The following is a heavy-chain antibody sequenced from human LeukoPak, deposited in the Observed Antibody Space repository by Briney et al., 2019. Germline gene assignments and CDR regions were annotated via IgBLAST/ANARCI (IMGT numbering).Heavy chain of an antibody. J-gene: IGHJ4*02. CDR1: GGSISSYY. CDR2: IYYSGST. Sequence: SETLSLTCSVSGGSISSYYWSWIRQPPGKGREWIGYIYYSGSTNYNPSLKSRVTISVDTSKNQFSLKLSSVTATDTAVYYCARQVPGLYDSSGYLEFAYWGQGTLVTVSS. D-gene: IGHD3-22*01. V-gene: IGHV4-59*01. CDR3: ARQVPGLYDSSGYLEFAY.